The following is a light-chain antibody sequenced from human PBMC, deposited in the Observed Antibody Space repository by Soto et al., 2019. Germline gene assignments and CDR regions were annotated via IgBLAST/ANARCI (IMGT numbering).Light chain of an antibody. CDR3: QQYGSLFT. CDR1: QTVRNNY. Sequence: EFVLTQSPGTLSLSPGERATLSFRASQTVRNNYLAWYQQKPGQAPRLLIYDTSSRATGIPDRFSGGGSGTDFTLTISRLEPEDFAVYYCQQYGSLFTFGPGTKVDIK. V-gene: IGKV3-20*01. CDR2: DTS. J-gene: IGKJ3*01.